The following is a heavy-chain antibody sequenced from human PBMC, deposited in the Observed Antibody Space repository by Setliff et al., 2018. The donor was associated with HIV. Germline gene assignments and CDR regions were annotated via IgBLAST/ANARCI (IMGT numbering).Heavy chain of an antibody. D-gene: IGHD3-3*01. CDR2: INAGNGNT. Sequence: WASVKVSCKASGYNFIKFAIHWVRQAPGQRLEWMGWINAGNGNTRYSQKPQGRVTVTRDTSASTAKMELSRLRSEDTAVYYCARGGERLEWLYGTITYGMDVWGQGTTVTVSS. CDR1: GYNFIKFA. J-gene: IGHJ6*02. CDR3: ARGGERLEWLYGTITYGMDV. V-gene: IGHV1-3*01.